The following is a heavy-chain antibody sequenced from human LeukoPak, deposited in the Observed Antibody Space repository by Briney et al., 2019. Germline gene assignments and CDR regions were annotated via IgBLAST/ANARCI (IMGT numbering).Heavy chain of an antibody. CDR1: GGSISDYY. J-gene: IGHJ6*03. CDR2: IYTSGSS. CDR3: ARVVVVTAAREAYYYYYYMDV. V-gene: IGHV4-4*07. D-gene: IGHD2-21*02. Sequence: SETLSLTCTVSGGSISDYYWSWIRQPAGKGLEWIGRIYTSGSSNYNPSLKSRVTMSVDMSKNQFSLKLSSVTAADTAVYYCARVVVVTAAREAYYYYYYMDVWGKGTTVTISS.